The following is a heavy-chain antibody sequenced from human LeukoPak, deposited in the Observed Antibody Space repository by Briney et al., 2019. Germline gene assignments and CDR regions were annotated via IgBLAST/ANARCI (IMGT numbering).Heavy chain of an antibody. D-gene: IGHD2-2*01. Sequence: PGESLKISCKGSGYSFTSYWIGWVRQMPGKGLEWMGIIYPGDSDTRYSPSFQGQVTISADKSISTAYLQWSSLKASDTAMYYCARTPCSTSCFNPYYYYGMDVWGQGTTVTVSS. J-gene: IGHJ6*02. V-gene: IGHV5-51*01. CDR3: ARTPCSTSCFNPYYYYGMDV. CDR1: GYSFTSYW. CDR2: IYPGDSDT.